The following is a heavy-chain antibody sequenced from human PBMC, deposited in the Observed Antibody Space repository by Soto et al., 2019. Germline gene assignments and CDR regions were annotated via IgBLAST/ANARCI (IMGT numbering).Heavy chain of an antibody. CDR2: ISANGDST. V-gene: IGHV3-64D*08. Sequence: EVQLVESGGGLVQPGGSLRLSCSVSGFMFSKFFMHWVRQSPGKGLGSVSAISANGDSTYYADSVRGRFTISRDNSKNTLYLQMNDLRPEDTAIYYCVQDPGSVIKDKFDSWGQGTPVTVSS. D-gene: IGHD3-10*01. J-gene: IGHJ4*02. CDR3: VQDPGSVIKDKFDS. CDR1: GFMFSKFF.